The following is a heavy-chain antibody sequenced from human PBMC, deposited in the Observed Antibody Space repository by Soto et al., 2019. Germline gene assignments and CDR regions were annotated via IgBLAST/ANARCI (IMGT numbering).Heavy chain of an antibody. CDR1: GGTFSRYA. V-gene: IGHV1-69*13. D-gene: IGHD7-27*01. J-gene: IGHJ3*02. CDR3: ARDSGPHAFDI. Sequence: SVTVSCKASGGTFSRYAIMGVRQAPGQGLEWMGGIIPIFGTANYAQKFQGRDTITADESTSTAYMELSSLRSEDTAVYYCARDSGPHAFDIWGQGTMVTVSS. CDR2: IIPIFGTA.